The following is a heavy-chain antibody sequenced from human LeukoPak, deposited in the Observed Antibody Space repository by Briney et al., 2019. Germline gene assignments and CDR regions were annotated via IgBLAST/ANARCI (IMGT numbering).Heavy chain of an antibody. CDR1: GFTFSSYW. V-gene: IGHV3-7*01. J-gene: IGHJ5*02. CDR3: ARVYGFGELPENWFDP. CDR2: IKQDGSEK. D-gene: IGHD3-10*01. Sequence: GGSLRLSCAASGFTFSSYWMSWVRQAPGKGLEWVANIKQDGSEKYYVDSVKGRFTISRDNAKNSLYLQMNSLRAEDTAVYYCARVYGFGELPENWFDPWGQGTLVTVSS.